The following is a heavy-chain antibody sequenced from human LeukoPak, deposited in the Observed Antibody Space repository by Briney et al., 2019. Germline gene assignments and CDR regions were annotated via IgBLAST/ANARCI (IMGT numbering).Heavy chain of an antibody. CDR2: ISSSSSYI. CDR3: ARFGSATVTTAEMDV. D-gene: IGHD4-17*01. J-gene: IGHJ6*02. CDR1: GFTFSSYS. V-gene: IGHV3-21*01. Sequence: GGSLRLSCAASGFTFSSYSMNWVRQAPGKGLEWVSSISSSSSYIYYADSVKGRFTISRDNAKNSLYLQMNSLRAEDTAVYYCARFGSATVTTAEMDVWGQGTTVTVSS.